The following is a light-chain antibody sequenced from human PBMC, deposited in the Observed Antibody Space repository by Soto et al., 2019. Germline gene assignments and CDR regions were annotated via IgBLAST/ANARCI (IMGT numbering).Light chain of an antibody. CDR3: CSYAGSNNLV. CDR1: SSDVGGYNY. CDR2: DVS. Sequence: QSALTQPRLVSGSPGQSVTISCTGTSSDVGGYNYVSWYQQYSGKAPKVMIYDVSKRPSGVPDRFSGSKSGNTASLTISGLQAEDEADYYCCSYAGSNNLVFGGGTKLTVL. V-gene: IGLV2-11*01. J-gene: IGLJ2*01.